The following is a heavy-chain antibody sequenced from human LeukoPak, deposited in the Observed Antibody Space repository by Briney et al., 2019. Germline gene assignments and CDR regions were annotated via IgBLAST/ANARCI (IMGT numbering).Heavy chain of an antibody. J-gene: IGHJ3*02. D-gene: IGHD3-9*01. Sequence: GGSPRLSCAASGFTFSSYAMHWVRQAPGKGLEWVAVISYDGSNKYYADSVKGRFTISRDNSKNTLYLQMNSLRAEDTAVYYCAKVLTMTIYAFDIWGQGTMVTVSS. CDR3: AKVLTMTIYAFDI. V-gene: IGHV3-30-3*01. CDR1: GFTFSSYA. CDR2: ISYDGSNK.